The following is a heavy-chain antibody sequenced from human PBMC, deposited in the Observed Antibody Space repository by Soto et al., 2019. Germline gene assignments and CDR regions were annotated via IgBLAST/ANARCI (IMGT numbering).Heavy chain of an antibody. CDR3: ARESEDLTSNFDY. Sequence: LRLSCAASGFTFTRYSMNWVRRAPGKGLEWVSSISSTTNYIYYADSMKGRFTVSRDNAKNSVYLEMNSLSAEDTAVYYCARESEDLTSNFDYWGQGTLVTVSS. V-gene: IGHV3-21*01. CDR2: ISSTTNYI. J-gene: IGHJ4*02. CDR1: GFTFTRYS.